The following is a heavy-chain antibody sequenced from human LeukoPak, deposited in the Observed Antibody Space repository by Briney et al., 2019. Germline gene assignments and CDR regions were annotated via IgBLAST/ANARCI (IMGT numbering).Heavy chain of an antibody. CDR3: ARGDGDYVENFDY. Sequence: SQTLSLTCTVSGGSISSGGYYWSWIRQHPGKGLEWIGYIYYSGSTYYNPSLKSRVTISVDTSKNQFSLKLSSVTAADTAVCYCARGDGDYVENFDYWGQGTLVTVSS. V-gene: IGHV4-31*03. CDR2: IYYSGST. D-gene: IGHD4-17*01. J-gene: IGHJ4*02. CDR1: GGSISSGGYY.